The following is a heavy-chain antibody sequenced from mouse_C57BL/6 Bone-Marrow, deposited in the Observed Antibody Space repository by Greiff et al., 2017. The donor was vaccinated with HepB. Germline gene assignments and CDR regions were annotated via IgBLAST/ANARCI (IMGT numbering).Heavy chain of an antibody. CDR2: ISNGGGST. D-gene: IGHD1-1*01. CDR1: GFTFSDYY. V-gene: IGHV5-12*01. J-gene: IGHJ4*01. CDR3: ARPPPFITTVVAPYYYAMDY. Sequence: EVMLVESGGGLVQPGGSLKLSCAASGFTFSDYYMYWVRQTPEKRLEWVAYISNGGGSTYYPDTVKGRFTISRDNSKNTLYLQMSRLKSEDTAMYYSARPPPFITTVVAPYYYAMDYWGQGTSVTVSS.